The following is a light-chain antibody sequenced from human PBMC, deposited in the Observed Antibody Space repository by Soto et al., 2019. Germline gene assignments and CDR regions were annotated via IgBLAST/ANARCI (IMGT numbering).Light chain of an antibody. Sequence: QSALTQPASVSGSPGQSITISCSGTINDIGHYNYVSWYQQHPDKAPKLLIYEVSSRPSGVSDRFSASKSGNSASLTISGLLAEDEAHYYCTSYTTTSPYVFGTGTKVTVL. V-gene: IGLV2-14*01. J-gene: IGLJ1*01. CDR3: TSYTTTSPYV. CDR1: INDIGHYNY. CDR2: EVS.